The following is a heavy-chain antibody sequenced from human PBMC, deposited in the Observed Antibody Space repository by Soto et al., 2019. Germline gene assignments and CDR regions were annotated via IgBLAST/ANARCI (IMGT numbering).Heavy chain of an antibody. J-gene: IGHJ4*02. Sequence: QVQLVESGGVVVQPGRSLRLSCAASGFTFRSYGMHWVRQAPGKGLEWVAVIWYDGSNKYYADSVKGRFTISRDNAKNTLYLKMNSLRAEDTAVYYCALGSSGYDSPLDYWGQGTLVTVSS. V-gene: IGHV3-33*01. CDR3: ALGSSGYDSPLDY. CDR2: IWYDGSNK. CDR1: GFTFRSYG. D-gene: IGHD5-12*01.